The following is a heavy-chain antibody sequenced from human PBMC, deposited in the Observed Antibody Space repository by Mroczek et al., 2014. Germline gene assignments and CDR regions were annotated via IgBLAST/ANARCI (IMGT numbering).Heavy chain of an antibody. CDR2: IIPIFGTA. CDR3: ARVVSSSGDGTYYYYYMDV. V-gene: IGHV1-69*01. D-gene: IGHD6-6*01. Sequence: QVQLVESGAEVKKPGSSVKVSCKASGGTFSSYAISWVRQAPGQGLEWMGGIIPIFGTANYAQKFQGRVTITADESTSTAYMELSSLRSEDTAVYYCARVVSSSGDGTYYYYYMDVWGKGTTVTVSS. J-gene: IGHJ6*03. CDR1: GGTFSSYA.